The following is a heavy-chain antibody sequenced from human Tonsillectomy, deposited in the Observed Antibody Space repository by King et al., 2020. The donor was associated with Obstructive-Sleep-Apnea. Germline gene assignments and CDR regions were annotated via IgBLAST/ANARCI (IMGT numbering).Heavy chain of an antibody. CDR3: TRDLGYYDTSGYLGFY. J-gene: IGHJ4*02. D-gene: IGHD3-22*01. CDR1: GFTFGDYA. CDR2: IRRKVYGGTT. Sequence: MQLVQSGGGLVQPGRSLRLSCTASGFTFGDYAMSWFRQAPGKGREWVGFIRRKVYGGTTEYAESVKGRFTISRDDSKSIAYLQMTSLKTEDTAVYYCTRDLGYYDTSGYLGFYWGQGTLVTVSS. V-gene: IGHV3-49*03.